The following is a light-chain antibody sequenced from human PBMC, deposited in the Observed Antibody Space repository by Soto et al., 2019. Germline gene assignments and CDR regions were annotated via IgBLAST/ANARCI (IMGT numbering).Light chain of an antibody. CDR2: ATS. CDR1: QSISSY. J-gene: IGKJ3*01. Sequence: DIQMTQSPSSLSAYVGDRVTITCRASQSISSYLNWYQQKPGKAPKLLIYATSTLQSGVPSRFSGSRSGTDFTLTISNLQPEDFATYYCQQSDSTPQITFGPGTKVDIK. V-gene: IGKV1-39*01. CDR3: QQSDSTPQIT.